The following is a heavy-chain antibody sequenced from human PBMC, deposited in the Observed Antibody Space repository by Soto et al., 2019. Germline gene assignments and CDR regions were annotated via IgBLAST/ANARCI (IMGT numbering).Heavy chain of an antibody. CDR1: GGSISSYY. Sequence: SETLSLTCTVSGGSISSYYWSWIRQPPGKGLEWIGYIYYSGSTNYNPSLKSRVTISVDTSKNQFSLKLSSVTAADTAVYYCATSPGAHPGDYTDYWGQGTLVTVSS. D-gene: IGHD2-2*01. CDR3: ATSPGAHPGDYTDY. CDR2: IYYSGST. V-gene: IGHV4-59*01. J-gene: IGHJ4*02.